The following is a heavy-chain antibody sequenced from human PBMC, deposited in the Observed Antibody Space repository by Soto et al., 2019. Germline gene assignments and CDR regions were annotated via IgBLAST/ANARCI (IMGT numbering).Heavy chain of an antibody. V-gene: IGHV3-74*01. Sequence: EVQLVESGGGLVQPGGSLRLSCTASGFSLSSYWMHWVRQAPGKGLVWVSRMNSDATDTTYAGSVKGRFTISRDNAENTLYLQMNSLRDEDTAVYYCVRVDVVGSSASRFDYWGQGTLVTVSS. CDR3: VRVDVVGSSASRFDY. CDR1: GFSLSSYW. D-gene: IGHD6-19*01. J-gene: IGHJ4*02. CDR2: MNSDATDT.